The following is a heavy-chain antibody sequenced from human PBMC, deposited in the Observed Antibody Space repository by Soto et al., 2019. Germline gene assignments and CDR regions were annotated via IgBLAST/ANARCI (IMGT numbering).Heavy chain of an antibody. CDR3: SRGSTYYGLLT. CDR1: GDSMGSGDYY. D-gene: IGHD3-10*01. Sequence: QVQLQESGPGLVKPSQTLSLTCTVSGDSMGSGDYYWTWIRQPPGKGLEWIGYIYYIGTTFYNPSLESRVNISIDTSKNHFSLRLSSVTAADTAVYYCSRGSTYYGLLTWGQGTLVTVSS. CDR2: IYYIGTT. J-gene: IGHJ5*02. V-gene: IGHV4-30-4*01.